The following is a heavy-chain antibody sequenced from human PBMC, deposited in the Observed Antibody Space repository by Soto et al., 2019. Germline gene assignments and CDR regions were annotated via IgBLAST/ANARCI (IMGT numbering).Heavy chain of an antibody. J-gene: IGHJ6*02. CDR3: ARDLSAYGYGMDV. CDR2: ITTSGTTI. V-gene: IGHV3-11*01. CDR1: GFSFSDCY. Sequence: QLVESGGGLVKPGGSLRLSCAASGFSFSDCYMSWIRQAPGKGLEWVSYITTSGTTIYYADSVKGRFTISRDNAKNSLYLQMNSLRVEDTAVYYCARDLSAYGYGMDVWGQGTTVTVSS. D-gene: IGHD4-17*01.